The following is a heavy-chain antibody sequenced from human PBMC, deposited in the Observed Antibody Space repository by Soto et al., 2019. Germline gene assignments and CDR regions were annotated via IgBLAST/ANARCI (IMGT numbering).Heavy chain of an antibody. J-gene: IGHJ6*02. Sequence: SETLSLTCTVSGGSISSSSYYWGWVRQPPGKGLEWIGSIYYSGSTYYNPSLKSRVTISVDTSKNQFSLKLSSVTAADTAVYYCAREGVLWFGEQSPYYYGMDVWGQGTTVTVS. D-gene: IGHD3-10*01. CDR2: IYYSGST. CDR1: GGSISSSSYY. CDR3: AREGVLWFGEQSPYYYGMDV. V-gene: IGHV4-39*02.